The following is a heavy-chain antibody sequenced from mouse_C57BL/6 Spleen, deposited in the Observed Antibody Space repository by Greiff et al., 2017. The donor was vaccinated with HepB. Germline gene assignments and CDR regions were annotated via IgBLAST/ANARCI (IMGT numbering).Heavy chain of an antibody. D-gene: IGHD1-1*01. CDR3: ARLNGSSYKAMDY. Sequence: QVQLQQSGAELARPGASVKLSCKASGYTFTSYGISWVKQRTGQGLEWIGEIYPRSGNTYYNEKFKGKATLTADKSSSTAYMELRSLTSEDSAVYFCARLNGSSYKAMDYWGQGTSVTVAS. V-gene: IGHV1-81*01. CDR1: GYTFTSYG. CDR2: IYPRSGNT. J-gene: IGHJ4*01.